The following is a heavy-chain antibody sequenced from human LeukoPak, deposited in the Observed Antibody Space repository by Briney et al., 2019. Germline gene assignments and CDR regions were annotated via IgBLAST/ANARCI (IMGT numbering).Heavy chain of an antibody. CDR2: IYSGGST. V-gene: IGHV3-66*02. J-gene: IGHJ4*01. CDR1: GFTVSSNY. Sequence: PGGSLRLSCAASGFTVSSNYMTWVRQAPGKGLEWVSVIYSGGSTYSADSVKGRFTISRDNSKNTLYLQMNSLRAEDTAVYYCARGISSFSCCHFEYCGPGNLVSVSS. D-gene: IGHD2-2*01. CDR3: ARGISSFSCCHFEY.